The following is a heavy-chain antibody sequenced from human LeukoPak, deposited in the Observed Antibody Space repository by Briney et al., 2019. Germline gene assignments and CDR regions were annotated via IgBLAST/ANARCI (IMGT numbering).Heavy chain of an antibody. D-gene: IGHD3-9*01. J-gene: IGHJ4*02. CDR3: ARGNDILTSYYGIDD. CDR2: INPSGGST. V-gene: IGHV1-46*01. CDR1: GYTFTSYY. Sequence: ASVKVSCKASGYTFTSYYMHWVRQAPGQGLKWMGRINPSGGSTGCAQKFQGRVTMTRDMSTSTVYMELSSLRSEDTAVYYCARGNDILTSYYGIDDWGQGTLVTVSS.